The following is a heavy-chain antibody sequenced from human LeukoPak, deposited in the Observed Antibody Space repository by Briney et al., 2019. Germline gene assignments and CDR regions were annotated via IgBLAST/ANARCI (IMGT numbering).Heavy chain of an antibody. V-gene: IGHV4-34*01. CDR1: GGSFSGYY. Sequence: SETLSLTCAVYGGSFSGYYWSWIRQPPGKGLEWIGEINHSGSTNYNPSLKSRVTISVDTSKNQFSLKLSSVTAADTAVYYCAGGRQVAGADYWGQGTLVTVSS. CDR3: AGGRQVAGADY. D-gene: IGHD6-19*01. CDR2: INHSGST. J-gene: IGHJ4*02.